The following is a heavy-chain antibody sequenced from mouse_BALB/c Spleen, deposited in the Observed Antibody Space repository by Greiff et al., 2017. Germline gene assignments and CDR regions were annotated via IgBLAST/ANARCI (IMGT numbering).Heavy chain of an antibody. CDR3: AREGNYDAMDY. CDR1: GYNFTSYW. V-gene: IGHV1-55*01. D-gene: IGHD2-1*01. CDR2: IYPGSGST. Sequence: QVQLKQPGAELVKPGTSVKLSCKASGYNFTSYWINWVKLRPGQGLEWIGDIYPGSGSTNYNEKFKSKATLTVDTSSSTAYMQLSSLASEDSALYYCAREGNYDAMDYWGQGTSVTVSS. J-gene: IGHJ4*01.